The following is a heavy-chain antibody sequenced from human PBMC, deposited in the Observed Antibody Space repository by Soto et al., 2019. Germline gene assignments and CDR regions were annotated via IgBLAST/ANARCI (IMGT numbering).Heavy chain of an antibody. D-gene: IGHD5-18*01. V-gene: IGHV4-59*01. CDR3: ASVDTAMVFSG. Sequence: LSLTCTVSGGSISSYYWSWIRQPPGKGLEWIGYIYYSGSTNYNPSLKSRVTISVDTSKNQFSLKLSSVTAADTAVYYCASVDTAMVFSGWGQGTLVTVSS. CDR1: GGSISSYY. CDR2: IYYSGST. J-gene: IGHJ4*02.